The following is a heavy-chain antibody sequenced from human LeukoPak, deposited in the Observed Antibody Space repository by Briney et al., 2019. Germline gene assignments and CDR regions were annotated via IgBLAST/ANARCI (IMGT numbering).Heavy chain of an antibody. J-gene: IGHJ4*02. V-gene: IGHV3-23*01. CDR1: GFIFSSYA. CDR2: IGGSAAST. Sequence: GGSLRLSCEASGFIFSSYAMSWVRQAPGKGLEWVSTIGGSAASTVYRDSVQGRFTISRDNSKNTLYLQMSSLRAEDTAVYYCASDMMGDLSCNYFLGAQGPLVTVPP. D-gene: IGHD3-22*01. CDR3: ASDMMGDLSCNYFL.